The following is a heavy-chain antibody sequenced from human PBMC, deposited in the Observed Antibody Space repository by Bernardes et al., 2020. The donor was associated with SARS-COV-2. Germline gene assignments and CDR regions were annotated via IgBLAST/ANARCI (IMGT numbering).Heavy chain of an antibody. CDR1: GGSISSTTW. J-gene: IGHJ3*01. CDR3: AASMGAAAAFHSFDF. CDR2: IYHIGTT. Sequence: SESLSLTCAVSGGSISSTTWWSCVRQPPGKGLEWFGEIYHIGTTNYNPSLKSRVTMSVDKSQNHLSLKLSSVTAADTAVYYCAASMGAAAAFHSFDFWGQGTMVTVSS. D-gene: IGHD6-13*01. V-gene: IGHV4-4*02.